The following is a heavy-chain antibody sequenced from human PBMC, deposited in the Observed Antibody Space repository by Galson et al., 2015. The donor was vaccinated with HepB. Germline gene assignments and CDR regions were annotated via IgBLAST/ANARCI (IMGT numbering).Heavy chain of an antibody. V-gene: IGHV3-21*01. J-gene: IGHJ5*02. CDR2: ISNSGTYI. CDR1: GFTFSRYS. D-gene: IGHD4-17*01. Sequence: SLRLSCAASGFTFSRYSMTWVRQAPGKGLEWVSSISNSGTYIYYVDSMKGRFTISRDNAKSSLFLQMNSLRAEDTAVYYCARETLTTYAWFDPRGQGTLVTVSS. CDR3: ARETLTTYAWFDP.